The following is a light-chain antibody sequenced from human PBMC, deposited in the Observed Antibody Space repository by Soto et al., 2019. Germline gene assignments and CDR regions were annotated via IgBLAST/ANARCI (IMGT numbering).Light chain of an antibody. CDR3: GTWDSSLSVGV. V-gene: IGLV1-51*01. CDR1: GSNIGNNY. J-gene: IGLJ2*01. CDR2: DDS. Sequence: QSVLTQPPSVSAAPGQKVTISCSGSGSNIGNNYVSWYQQFPGTAPKLLIYDDSERPSGIPDRFSASKSGTSATLGITGLQTGDEADYYCGTWDSSLSVGVFGGGTKVTVL.